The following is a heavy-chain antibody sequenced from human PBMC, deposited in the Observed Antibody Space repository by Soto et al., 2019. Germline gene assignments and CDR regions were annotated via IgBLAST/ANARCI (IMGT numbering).Heavy chain of an antibody. Sequence: PSETLSLTCTVTGGSVTTYYWSWIRQPPGKGLEWIGHISYSGSTNYNPSLKSRVTISVDSSTNQFSLKLRSVSAADTAVYFCARVLGFDFNNWFVPWGQGALVNVS. V-gene: IGHV4-59*02. CDR1: GGSVTTYY. CDR3: ARVLGFDFNNWFVP. CDR2: ISYSGST. J-gene: IGHJ5*02. D-gene: IGHD5-12*01.